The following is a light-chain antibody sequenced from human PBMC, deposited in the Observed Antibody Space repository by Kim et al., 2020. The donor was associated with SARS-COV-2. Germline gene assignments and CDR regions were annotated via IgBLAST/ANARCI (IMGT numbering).Light chain of an antibody. V-gene: IGLV2-14*03. Sequence: GQSITICCTGTRSDVGGYNYVSWYQQHPGKAPKLMIYGVNDRPSGVSNRFSGSKSGNTASLSISGLQAEDEANYYCSSYTTRSTWVFGGGTQLTVL. CDR1: RSDVGGYNY. CDR3: SSYTTRSTWV. J-gene: IGLJ3*02. CDR2: GVN.